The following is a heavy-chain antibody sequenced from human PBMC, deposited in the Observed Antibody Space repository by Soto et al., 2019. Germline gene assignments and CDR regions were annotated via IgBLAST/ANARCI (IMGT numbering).Heavy chain of an antibody. CDR3: AKFLPSSSCPVDYFDY. D-gene: IGHD6-13*01. J-gene: IGHJ4*02. CDR1: GFTFSSYA. V-gene: IGHV3-23*01. CDR2: ISGSGGST. Sequence: EVQLLESGGGLVQPGGSLRLSCAASGFTFSSYAMSWVRQAPGKGLEWVSAISGSGGSTYYADSVKGRFTISRDNSKNTLYLQMNSLRAEDTDVYYCAKFLPSSSCPVDYFDYWGQGTLVTVSS.